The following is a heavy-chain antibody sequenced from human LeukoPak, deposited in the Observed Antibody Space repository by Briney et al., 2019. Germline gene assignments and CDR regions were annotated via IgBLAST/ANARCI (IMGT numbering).Heavy chain of an antibody. V-gene: IGHV3-7*01. CDR3: ARDRSRATY. Sequence: GGSLRLSCAASGFSFRGYWMGWVRQAPGKGLEWVANIMEDGSEKYYVDSVKGRFTISRDNAKNSLYLEMNSLRVEDTAVYYCARDRSRATYWGQGTLVTVSS. CDR2: IMEDGSEK. CDR1: GFSFRGYW. J-gene: IGHJ4*02.